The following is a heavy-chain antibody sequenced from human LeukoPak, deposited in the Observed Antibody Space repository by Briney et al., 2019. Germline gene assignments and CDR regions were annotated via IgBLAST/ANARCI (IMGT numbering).Heavy chain of an antibody. CDR1: GGSFSGYY. J-gene: IGHJ4*02. Sequence: SETLSLTCAVYGGSFSGYYWTWIRQPPGKGLEWIGEINHSGSTNYNPSLKSRVTISVDTSKNQFSLKLSSVTAADTAVYYCASGGWYRGYWGQGTLVTVSS. V-gene: IGHV4-34*01. D-gene: IGHD6-19*01. CDR2: INHSGST. CDR3: ASGGWYRGY.